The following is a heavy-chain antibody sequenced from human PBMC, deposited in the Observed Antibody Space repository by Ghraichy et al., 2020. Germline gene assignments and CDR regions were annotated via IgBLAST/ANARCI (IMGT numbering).Heavy chain of an antibody. J-gene: IGHJ4*02. CDR2: IYTSGST. CDR3: ARLQYYGSSGSYPGYFES. D-gene: IGHD3-22*01. Sequence: SETLSLTCTVSSGSISNFYWSWIRQPAGKGLEWIGRIYTSGSTSYNPSLKSRVTMSLDTSKNPFSLKLSSVTAADTAVYYCARLQYYGSSGSYPGYFESWGQGTLVTVSS. CDR1: SGSISNFY. V-gene: IGHV4-4*07.